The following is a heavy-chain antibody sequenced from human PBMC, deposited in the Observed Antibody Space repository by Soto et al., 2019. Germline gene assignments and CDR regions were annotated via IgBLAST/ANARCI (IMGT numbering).Heavy chain of an antibody. CDR1: GFTFSSYW. V-gene: IGHV3-74*01. CDR2: INSDGGST. Sequence: EVQLVESGGGLVQPGGSLRLSCAASGFTFSSYWMHWVRQAPGKGLVWVSRINSDGGSTSYADSVKGRFTISRDNAKNTLYLQMNSLRAEDTAVYYCAREGLGYCSGGSCYSGRFYYYGMDVWGQGTTVTVSS. J-gene: IGHJ6*02. D-gene: IGHD2-15*01. CDR3: AREGLGYCSGGSCYSGRFYYYGMDV.